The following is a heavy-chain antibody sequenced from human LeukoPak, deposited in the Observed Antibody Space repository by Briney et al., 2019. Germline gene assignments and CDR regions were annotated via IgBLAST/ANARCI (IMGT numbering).Heavy chain of an antibody. Sequence: GGSLRLSCAASGFTFSSYAMSWVRQAPGKGPEWVSTVTGSDGRTYYPDSVKGRFTTSRDNSENTVYLQMNSLRAEDTAVYYCAKAKGTSSQYHMEVCGKGTTVTVS. CDR2: VTGSDGRT. CDR1: GFTFSSYA. CDR3: AKAKGTSSQYHMEV. D-gene: IGHD6-13*01. J-gene: IGHJ6*03. V-gene: IGHV3-23*01.